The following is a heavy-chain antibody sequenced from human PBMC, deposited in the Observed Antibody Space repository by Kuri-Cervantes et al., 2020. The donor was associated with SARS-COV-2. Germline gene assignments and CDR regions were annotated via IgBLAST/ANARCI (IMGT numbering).Heavy chain of an antibody. CDR2: IYYSGST. D-gene: IGHD3-3*01. CDR3: ARETYEPLGTIFGVPGVPYFDY. Sequence: ESLKISCTASGGSISSYYWSWIRQPPGKGLEWIGYIYYSGSTNYNPSLKSRVTISVDTSKNQFSLKLSSVTAADTAVYYCARETYEPLGTIFGVPGVPYFDYWGQGTLVTVSS. CDR1: GGSISSYY. V-gene: IGHV4-59*12. J-gene: IGHJ4*02.